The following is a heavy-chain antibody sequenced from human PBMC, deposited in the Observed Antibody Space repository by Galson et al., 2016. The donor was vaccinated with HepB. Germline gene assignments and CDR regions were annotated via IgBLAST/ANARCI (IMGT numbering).Heavy chain of an antibody. V-gene: IGHV4-34*01. CDR1: AGSFSGYS. CDR3: ARAPGISIFGVVIMGSWYFDL. CDR2: INHSGST. D-gene: IGHD3-3*01. J-gene: IGHJ2*01. Sequence: SETLSLTCAVYAGSFSGYSWSWIRQPPGKGLEWIAEINHSGSTNYNPSLKSRVTISIDTSKNQFSLNLSSVTAADTAVYYCARAPGISIFGVVIMGSWYFDLWGRGTLVTVSS.